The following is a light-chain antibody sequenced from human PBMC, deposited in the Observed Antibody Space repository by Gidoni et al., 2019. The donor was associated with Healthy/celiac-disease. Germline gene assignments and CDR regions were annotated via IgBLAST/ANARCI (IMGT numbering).Light chain of an antibody. CDR2: AAS. J-gene: IGKJ3*01. V-gene: IGKV1-8*01. Sequence: LRMTQSPSSFSASTGDRVTITWRASQGISSYLAWYQQKPGKAPKLLIYAASTLQSGVPSRFSGSGSGTDFTLTISCLQSEDFATYYCQQYYSYPFTFGPGTKVDIK. CDR3: QQYYSYPFT. CDR1: QGISSY.